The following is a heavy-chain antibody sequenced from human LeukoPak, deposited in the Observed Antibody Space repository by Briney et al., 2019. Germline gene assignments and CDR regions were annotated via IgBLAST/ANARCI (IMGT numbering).Heavy chain of an antibody. D-gene: IGHD6-19*01. CDR3: ARVSGWYSYFDY. V-gene: IGHV4-30-4*08. J-gene: IGHJ4*02. CDR2: IYYSGST. CDR1: VGSISRGVYY. Sequence: PSETLSLTCPLCVGSISRGVYYWSWTRQPPGEGLEWFGYIYYSGSTYYNPSLKSRVTISVDTSKNQFSLKLSSVTAADTAVYYCARVSGWYSYFDYWGQGTLVTVSS.